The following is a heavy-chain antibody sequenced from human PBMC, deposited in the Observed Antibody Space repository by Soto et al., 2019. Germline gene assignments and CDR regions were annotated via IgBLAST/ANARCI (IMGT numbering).Heavy chain of an antibody. J-gene: IGHJ4*02. Sequence: EVPLLESGGGLVQPASGFTFSSHAMTWVRQAPGKGLEWVSGLSDSGISIYYADSVKDRLTISRDNSKNTLYLQIHTLRAEDTAVYYCAKVSSSWYAGFFDLWGQGTLVTVSS. V-gene: IGHV3-23*01. CDR2: LSDSGISI. D-gene: IGHD6-13*01. CDR1: GFTFSSHA. CDR3: AKVSSSWYAGFFDL.